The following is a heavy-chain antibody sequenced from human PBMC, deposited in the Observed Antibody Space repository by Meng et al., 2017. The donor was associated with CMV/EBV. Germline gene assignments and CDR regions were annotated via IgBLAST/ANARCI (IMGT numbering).Heavy chain of an antibody. J-gene: IGHJ6*02. CDR1: GGTFSSYA. D-gene: IGHD2-2*01. CDR2: IIPIFGTA. CDR3: AREKRGLGYCSSTSCYYYYGMDV. Sequence: SVNSCKASGGTFSSYAISWVRQAPGQGLEWMGGIIPIFGTANYAQKFQGRVTITTDESTSTAYMELSSLRSEDTAVYYCAREKRGLGYCSSTSCYYYYGMDVGGQGTTVTVSS. V-gene: IGHV1-69*05.